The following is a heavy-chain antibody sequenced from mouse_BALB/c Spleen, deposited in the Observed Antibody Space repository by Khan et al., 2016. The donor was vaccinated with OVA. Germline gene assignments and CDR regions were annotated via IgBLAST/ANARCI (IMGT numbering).Heavy chain of an antibody. CDR1: GYTFTSYW. Sequence: QVQLQQSGAELVRPGASMKLSCKAYGYTFTSYWINWVKQRPGQGLEWIGNVYPSDSYTNYNQKFKDKATLTVDKSSSTAYMQLSSPTSEDSAVYYCTREGGDSSGYVAYWGQGTLVTVSA. CDR3: TREGGDSSGYVAY. D-gene: IGHD3-2*01. CDR2: VYPSDSYT. V-gene: IGHV1-69*02. J-gene: IGHJ3*01.